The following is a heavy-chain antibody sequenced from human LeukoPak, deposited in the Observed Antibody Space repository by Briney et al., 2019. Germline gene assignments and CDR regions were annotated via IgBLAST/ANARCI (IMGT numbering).Heavy chain of an antibody. CDR2: INPNSGDT. D-gene: IGHD1-26*01. CDR3: AGDGGPGLSGSQGDFDY. Sequence: DSVKVSCKASGYTFTGYYMHWVRQAPGQGLEWMGWINPNSGDTNYAQKFQGRVAMTRDTSISTAYMELSRLRSDDTAVYYCAGDGGPGLSGSQGDFDYWGQGTLVTVSS. J-gene: IGHJ4*02. CDR1: GYTFTGYY. V-gene: IGHV1-2*02.